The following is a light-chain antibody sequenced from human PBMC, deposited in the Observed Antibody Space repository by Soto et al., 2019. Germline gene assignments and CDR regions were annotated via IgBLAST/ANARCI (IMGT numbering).Light chain of an antibody. CDR3: SSYTSSSTYV. J-gene: IGLJ1*01. CDR1: SSEVGGYNY. Sequence: QSVLTQPASVSGSPGQSIAISCTGTSSEVGGYNYVSWYQHHPGKAPTVMIYDVSNRPSGVSDRFSGSKSGNTASLTFSWLQFDDEADYYCSSYTSSSTYVFGTGTKVTVL. CDR2: DVS. V-gene: IGLV2-14*03.